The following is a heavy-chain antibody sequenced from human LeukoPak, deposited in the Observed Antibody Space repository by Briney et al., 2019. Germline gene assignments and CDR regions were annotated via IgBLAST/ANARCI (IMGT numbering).Heavy chain of an antibody. CDR3: AGNYGPYYFDY. CDR2: IWYDGSNK. V-gene: IGHV3-33*01. Sequence: PGRSLRLSCAASGFTFSNYGMHWVRQAPGKGLEWVAVIWYDGSNKYYADSVKGGFTISRDNSKNTLYLQMNSLRAEDTAVYYCAGNYGPYYFDYWGQGTLVTVSS. J-gene: IGHJ4*02. D-gene: IGHD3-10*01. CDR1: GFTFSNYG.